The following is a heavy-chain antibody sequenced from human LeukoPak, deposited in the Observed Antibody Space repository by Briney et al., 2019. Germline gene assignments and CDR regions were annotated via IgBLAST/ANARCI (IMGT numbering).Heavy chain of an antibody. CDR2: IYSGGST. D-gene: IGHD6-6*01. V-gene: IGHV3-66*01. CDR1: GFIFSNYA. J-gene: IGHJ3*02. CDR3: ASYRYGSSFAFDI. Sequence: GESLRLSCAASGFIFSNYAMSWVRQAPGKGLEWVPIIYSGGSTYYADSVKGRFTISRDNSKNTLYLQMNSLRAEDTAVYYCASYRYGSSFAFDIWGQGTMVTVSS.